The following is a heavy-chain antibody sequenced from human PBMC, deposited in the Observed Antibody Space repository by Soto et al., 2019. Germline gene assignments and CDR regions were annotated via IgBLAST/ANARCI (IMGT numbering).Heavy chain of an antibody. D-gene: IGHD3-22*01. CDR3: ARDSYYYDSSGYDAFDI. Sequence: GASVKVSCKASGFTFTSSAMQWVRQARGQRLEWIGGIVVGSGNTNYAQKFQERVTITTDESTSTAYMELSSLRSEDTAVYYCARDSYYYDSSGYDAFDIWGQGTMVTVSS. J-gene: IGHJ3*02. CDR1: GFTFTSSA. CDR2: IVVGSGNT. V-gene: IGHV1-58*02.